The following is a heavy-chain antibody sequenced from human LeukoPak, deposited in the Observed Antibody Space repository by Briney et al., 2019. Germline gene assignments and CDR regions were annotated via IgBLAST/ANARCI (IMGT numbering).Heavy chain of an antibody. CDR3: ARTVGATKGVDY. CDR1: GGSFSGYY. J-gene: IGHJ4*02. Sequence: SETLSLTCAVYGGSFSGYYWSWIRQPPGKGLEWIGEINHSGSTNYNPSLKSRVTMSVDTSKNQFSLKLSSVTAADTAVYYCARTVGATKGVDYWGQGTLVTVSS. V-gene: IGHV4-34*01. CDR2: INHSGST. D-gene: IGHD1-26*01.